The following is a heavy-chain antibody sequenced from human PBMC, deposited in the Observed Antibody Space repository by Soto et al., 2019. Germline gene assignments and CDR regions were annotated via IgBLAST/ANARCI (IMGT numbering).Heavy chain of an antibody. J-gene: IGHJ6*03. CDR1: GYTFTGYY. D-gene: IGHD2-8*01. V-gene: IGHV1-2*04. Sequence: GASVKVSCKASGYTFTGYYMHWVRQAPGQGLEWMGWINPNSGGTNYAQKFQGWVTMTRDTSISTAYMELSRLRSDDTAVYYCARGVLMVYSDYYYMDVWGKGTTVTVSS. CDR2: INPNSGGT. CDR3: ARGVLMVYSDYYYMDV.